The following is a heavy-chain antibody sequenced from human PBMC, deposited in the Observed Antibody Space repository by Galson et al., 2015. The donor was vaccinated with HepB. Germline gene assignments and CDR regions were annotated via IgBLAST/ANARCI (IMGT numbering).Heavy chain of an antibody. J-gene: IGHJ4*02. CDR3: ARHWCSGGSCYPIDY. Sequence: SLRLSCAASGFTFSSYSMNWVRQAPGKGLEWVSYISSSSSTIYYADSVKGRFTISRDNAKNSLYLQMNSLRAEDTAVYYCARHWCSGGSCYPIDYWGQGTLVTVSS. V-gene: IGHV3-48*01. CDR1: GFTFSSYS. D-gene: IGHD2-15*01. CDR2: ISSSSSTI.